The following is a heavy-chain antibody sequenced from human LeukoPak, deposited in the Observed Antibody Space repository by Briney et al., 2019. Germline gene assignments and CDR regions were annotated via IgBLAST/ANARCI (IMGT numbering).Heavy chain of an antibody. CDR3: ANIRGYFDY. CDR1: GVFISSYY. Sequence: SETLSLTCTVSGVFISSYYWSWIRQPPRKGLEWIGYIYYSGGTKYNPSLKSRVTVSVDTSKNQFSLHLTSVTASDTAVYYCANIRGYFDYWGQGTLVTVSS. J-gene: IGHJ4*02. V-gene: IGHV4-59*08. CDR2: IYYSGGT.